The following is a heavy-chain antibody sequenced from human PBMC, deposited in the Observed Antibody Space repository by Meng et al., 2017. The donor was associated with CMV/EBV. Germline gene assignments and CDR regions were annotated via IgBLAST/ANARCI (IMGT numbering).Heavy chain of an antibody. CDR1: GYTFTSYD. J-gene: IGHJ6*02. CDR2: MNPNSGNT. Sequence: ASVKVSCKASGYTFTSYDINWVRQATGQGLEWMGWMNPNSGNTGYAQKFQGRVTMTRNTSINTAYMELSSLRSEDTAVYYCARGRLIVVVPAAIAGVRIAAALSMDVWGQGTTVTVSS. V-gene: IGHV1-8*01. CDR3: ARGRLIVVVPAAIAGVRIAAALSMDV. D-gene: IGHD2-2*01.